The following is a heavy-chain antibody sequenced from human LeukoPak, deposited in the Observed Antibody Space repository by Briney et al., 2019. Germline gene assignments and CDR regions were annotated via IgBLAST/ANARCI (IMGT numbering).Heavy chain of an antibody. CDR3: ARAPDIMYAFDI. CDR1: GYSITSNIYY. V-gene: IGHV4-39*01. D-gene: IGHD5/OR15-5a*01. CDR2: LYYTVST. Sequence: RPSETLSLTCTVSGYSITSNIYYLGWIRQPPGKGLEWIGSLYYTVSTYYNPSLKSQVTISVDTSKNQVSLKLTSVTAADTAVYYCARAPDIMYAFDIWGQGTMVTVSS. J-gene: IGHJ3*02.